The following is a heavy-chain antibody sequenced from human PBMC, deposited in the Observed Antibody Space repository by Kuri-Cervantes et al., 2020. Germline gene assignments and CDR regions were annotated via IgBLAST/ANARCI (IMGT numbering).Heavy chain of an antibody. J-gene: IGHJ3*02. V-gene: IGHV4-31*03. CDR1: GGSISSGGYY. Sequence: SETLSLTCTVSGGSISSGGYYWSWIRQHPGKGLEWIGYIYYSGSTYYNPSLKSRVTISVDTSKNQFSLKLSSVTAADTAVYYCARPKAGSGFAFDIWAKGQWSPSPQ. CDR2: IYYSGST. CDR3: ARPKAGSGFAFDI. D-gene: IGHD3-10*01.